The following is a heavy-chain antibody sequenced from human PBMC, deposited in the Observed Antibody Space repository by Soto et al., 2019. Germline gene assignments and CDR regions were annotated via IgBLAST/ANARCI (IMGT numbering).Heavy chain of an antibody. Sequence: QITLKESGPTLVKPTQTLTLTCTFSGFSLSTSGVGVGWIRQPPGKALEWLALIYWDDDKRYSPSLKSMVTIPNDTSKTQVVLTMTNMDPVDTATYYCAHSGLSRYCSGGSCLKGTFDYWGQGTLVTVSS. D-gene: IGHD2-15*01. CDR3: AHSGLSRYCSGGSCLKGTFDY. CDR2: IYWDDDK. CDR1: GFSLSTSGVG. V-gene: IGHV2-5*02. J-gene: IGHJ4*02.